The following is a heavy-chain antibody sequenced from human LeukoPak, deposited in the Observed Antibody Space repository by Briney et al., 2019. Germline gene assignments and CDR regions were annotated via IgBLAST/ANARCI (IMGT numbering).Heavy chain of an antibody. CDR1: GGSISSYY. CDR2: IYYSGST. Sequence: PSETLSLTCTVSGGSISSYYWSWIRQPPGKGLEWIGYIYYSGSTNYNPSLKSRVTISVDTSKNQFSLKLSSVTAADTAVYYCARGELYYDFWSGSGSNWFDPWGQGTLVTVSS. D-gene: IGHD3-3*01. V-gene: IGHV4-59*01. J-gene: IGHJ5*02. CDR3: ARGELYYDFWSGSGSNWFDP.